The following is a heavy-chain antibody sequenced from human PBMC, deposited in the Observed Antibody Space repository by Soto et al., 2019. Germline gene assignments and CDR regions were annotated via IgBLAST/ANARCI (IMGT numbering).Heavy chain of an antibody. D-gene: IGHD3-9*01. CDR1: GYTFTNYW. V-gene: IGHV5-51*01. J-gene: IGHJ4*02. Sequence: PGESLKISCQASGYTFTNYWVGWVRQMPGKGLEWMGIIYPDDSDTRYSPSFQGHVTISADKSISTAYLQWSSLKASDSATYYCARRDMLTGYVYFDYWGQGTQVTVSS. CDR3: ARRDMLTGYVYFDY. CDR2: IYPDDSDT.